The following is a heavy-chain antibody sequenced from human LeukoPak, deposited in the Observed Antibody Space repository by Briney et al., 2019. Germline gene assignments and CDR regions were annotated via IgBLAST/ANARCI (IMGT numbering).Heavy chain of an antibody. V-gene: IGHV3-53*01. CDR3: ARDSSSFPNYFDY. J-gene: IGHJ4*02. CDR2: IYSSGST. D-gene: IGHD2/OR15-2a*01. CDR1: GFTVSSNC. Sequence: GGSLRLSCAASGFTVSSNCMSWVRQAPGKGLEWVSLIYSSGSTFYADSVRGRFTISRDNSKNTLYLQMNSLRPEDTAVYFCARDSSSFPNYFDYWGQGTLVTVSS.